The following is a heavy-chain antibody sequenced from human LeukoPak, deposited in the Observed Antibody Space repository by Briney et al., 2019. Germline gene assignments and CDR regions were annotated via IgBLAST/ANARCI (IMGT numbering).Heavy chain of an antibody. D-gene: IGHD5-18*01. CDR3: ARGSYTTMVHYDY. CDR1: GDSISTSNSY. Sequence: SETLSLTCTVSGDSISTSNSYWGWIRQPPGKGLEWIGSIYYSGNTYYNPSLKSRVTISVDTSKNQFSVKLNSVTAADTAVYYCARGSYTTMVHYDYWGQGTLVTVSS. V-gene: IGHV4-39*01. CDR2: IYYSGNT. J-gene: IGHJ4*02.